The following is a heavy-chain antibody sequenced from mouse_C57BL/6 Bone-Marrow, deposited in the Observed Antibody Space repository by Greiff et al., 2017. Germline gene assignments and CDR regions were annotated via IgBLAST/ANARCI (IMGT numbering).Heavy chain of an antibody. V-gene: IGHV14-4*01. Sequence: EVMLVESGAELVRPGASVKLSCTASGFNIKDDYMHWVKQRPEQGLEWIGWIDPENGDTEYASKFQGKATITAATSSNTAYLQLSSLTSEDTAVYYCTSITTVAYYAMDYWGQGTSVTVSS. J-gene: IGHJ4*01. CDR2: IDPENGDT. D-gene: IGHD1-1*01. CDR1: GFNIKDDY. CDR3: TSITTVAYYAMDY.